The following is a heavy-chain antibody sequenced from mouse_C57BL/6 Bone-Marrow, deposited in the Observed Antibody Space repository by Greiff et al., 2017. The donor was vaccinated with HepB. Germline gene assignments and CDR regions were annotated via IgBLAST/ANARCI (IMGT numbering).Heavy chain of an antibody. Sequence: VQLQQSGTVLARPGASVKMSCKTSGYTFTSYWMHWVKQRPGQGLEWIGAIYPGNSDTSYNQKFKGKAKLTAFTSASTAYMELSSLTNEDSAVYYCVVANPYYFDYWGQGTTLTVSS. V-gene: IGHV1-5*01. J-gene: IGHJ2*01. D-gene: IGHD1-1*01. CDR3: VVANPYYFDY. CDR1: GYTFTSYW. CDR2: IYPGNSDT.